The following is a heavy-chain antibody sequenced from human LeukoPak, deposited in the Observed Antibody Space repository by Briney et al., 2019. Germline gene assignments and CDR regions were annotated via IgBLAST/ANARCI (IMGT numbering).Heavy chain of an antibody. V-gene: IGHV4-39*01. Sequence: SETLSLTCTVSGGSISSTSYYWGWIRQPPGKGLEWIGTIYYSGSTYYNPSLKSRVTISVDTSKNQLSLKLSSVTAADTAVYYRARGVAAAGQYYFDYWGQGTLVTVSS. CDR3: ARGVAAAGQYYFDY. D-gene: IGHD6-13*01. CDR1: GGSISSTSYY. CDR2: IYYSGST. J-gene: IGHJ4*02.